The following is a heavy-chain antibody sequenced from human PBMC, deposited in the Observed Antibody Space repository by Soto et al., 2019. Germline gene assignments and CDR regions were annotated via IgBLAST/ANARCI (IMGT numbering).Heavy chain of an antibody. CDR1: ELTFSGFA. V-gene: IGHV3-30-3*01. D-gene: IGHD5-18*01. CDR2: ISYDGSNK. CDR3: ARGPRRYSYGIYGMDV. Sequence: GGPLKPPVAALELTFSGFAMPWFRQAQAKGLEWVAVISYDGSNKYYADSVEGRFTISRDNSKNTLYLQMNSLRAEDTAVYYCARGPRRYSYGIYGMDVWGQGTTVTVSS. J-gene: IGHJ6*02.